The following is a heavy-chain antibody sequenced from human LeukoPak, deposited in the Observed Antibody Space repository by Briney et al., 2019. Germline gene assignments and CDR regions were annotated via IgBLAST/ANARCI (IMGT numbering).Heavy chain of an antibody. CDR1: GFTFSDYW. CDR3: ASRTDTSYGFDI. Sequence: GGSLRLSCAASGFTFSDYWMHWVRQAPGKGLEWVAVMSYDGSVKYYADSVKGRFTFSRDNSKNTLYLQMNSLRAEDTAVYYCASRTDTSYGFDIWGQGTMVTVSS. D-gene: IGHD2/OR15-2a*01. V-gene: IGHV3-30*03. CDR2: MSYDGSVK. J-gene: IGHJ3*02.